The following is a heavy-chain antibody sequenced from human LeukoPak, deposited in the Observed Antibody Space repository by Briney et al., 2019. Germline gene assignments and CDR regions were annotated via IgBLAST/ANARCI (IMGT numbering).Heavy chain of an antibody. J-gene: IGHJ4*02. CDR2: ISKDGSER. CDR3: ARRYCSGSSCYSVDH. D-gene: IGHD2-15*01. Sequence: GGSLRLSCAASGFTFSTFWMSWVRRVPGKGLEWVANISKDGSERYYVDSVKGRFTISRDDARNSLYLQMNSLRAEDTAVYYCARRYCSGSSCYSVDHWGQGTLVTVSS. V-gene: IGHV3-7*01. CDR1: GFTFSTFW.